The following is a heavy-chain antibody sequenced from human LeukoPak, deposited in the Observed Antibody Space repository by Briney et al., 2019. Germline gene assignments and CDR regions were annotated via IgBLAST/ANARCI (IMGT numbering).Heavy chain of an antibody. J-gene: IGHJ5*02. CDR2: IYWDDDK. Sequence: ESGPTLVKPTQTLTLTCTFSGFSLSTSGVGVGWIRQPPGKALEWLALIYWDDDKRYSPSLKSRLTITKDTSKNQVVLTMTNMDPVDTATYYCAHRRSFDRYSYGHNWLDPWGQGTLVTVSS. CDR3: AHRRSFDRYSYGHNWLDP. D-gene: IGHD5-18*01. CDR1: GFSLSTSGVG. V-gene: IGHV2-5*02.